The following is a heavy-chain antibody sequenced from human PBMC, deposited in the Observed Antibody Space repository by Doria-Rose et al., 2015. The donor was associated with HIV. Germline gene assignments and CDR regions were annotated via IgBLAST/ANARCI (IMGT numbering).Heavy chain of an antibody. Sequence: EVQLLESGGGLVQPGRSLRLSCVGSGFSFESYAMHWVRLAPGKGLEWVAGISWDSGAKGNADSVEGRFTISRDNAKKSVYLEMRSPRPEDTAFYYCAKAPIIGPKYYFYMDVWGKGTSVTVSS. CDR2: ISWDSGAK. CDR1: GFSFESYA. CDR3: AKAPIIGPKYYFYMDV. D-gene: IGHD3-3*01. J-gene: IGHJ6*03. V-gene: IGHV3-9*01.